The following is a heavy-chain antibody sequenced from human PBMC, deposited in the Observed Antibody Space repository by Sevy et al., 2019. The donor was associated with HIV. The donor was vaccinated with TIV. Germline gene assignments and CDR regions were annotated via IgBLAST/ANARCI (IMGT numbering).Heavy chain of an antibody. Sequence: SETLSLTCAVYGGSFSGYYWSWIRQPPGKGLEWIGEINHSGSTNYNPSLKSRVTISVDTSKNQFSLKLSSVTAADTVVYYCARGVAAAPYYYYYMDVWGKGTTVTVSS. D-gene: IGHD6-13*01. V-gene: IGHV4-34*01. CDR1: GGSFSGYY. CDR3: ARGVAAAPYYYYYMDV. J-gene: IGHJ6*03. CDR2: INHSGST.